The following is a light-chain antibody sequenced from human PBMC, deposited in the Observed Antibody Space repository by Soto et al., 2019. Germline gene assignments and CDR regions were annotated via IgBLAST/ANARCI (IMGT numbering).Light chain of an antibody. V-gene: IGKV1-33*01. CDR3: QQYDILPIT. J-gene: IGKJ5*01. Sequence: DIQMTQSPSTLSASIGVRVTITCRASQTIDNWLAWYQQKPGKAPKLLISDASNLEIGVPSRFSGSGSGTHFTFTISSLQTEDIGTYYCQQYDILPITFGRGTRLEIK. CDR2: DAS. CDR1: QTIDNW.